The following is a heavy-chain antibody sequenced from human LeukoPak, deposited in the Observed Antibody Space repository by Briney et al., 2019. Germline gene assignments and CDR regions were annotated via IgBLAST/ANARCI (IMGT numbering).Heavy chain of an antibody. CDR1: GFTFSSFG. Sequence: GGSLRLSCAASGFTFSSFGMHWVRQALGNGLEWVAFIRYDGSNKKYADAVTGRFTISRDNSKNTLYLQMSSLRAEDTAVYYCAKRRGEDYLDYWGQGTLVTVSS. D-gene: IGHD2-21*01. CDR2: IRYDGSNK. V-gene: IGHV3-30*02. J-gene: IGHJ4*02. CDR3: AKRRGEDYLDY.